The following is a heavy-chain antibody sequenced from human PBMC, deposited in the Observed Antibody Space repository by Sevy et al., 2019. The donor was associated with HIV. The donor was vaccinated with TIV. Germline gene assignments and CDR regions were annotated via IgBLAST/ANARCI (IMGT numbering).Heavy chain of an antibody. CDR3: ARTYYYDISGYYFPHYFDY. J-gene: IGHJ4*02. CDR1: GGSISSYY. Sequence: SETLSLTCTVSGGSISSYYWSWIRQPPGKGLEWIGYIYYSGSTNYNPSLKSRVTISVDTSKNQFSLKLGSVTAADAAVYYCARTYYYDISGYYFPHYFDYWGQGTLATVSS. CDR2: IYYSGST. D-gene: IGHD3-22*01. V-gene: IGHV4-59*12.